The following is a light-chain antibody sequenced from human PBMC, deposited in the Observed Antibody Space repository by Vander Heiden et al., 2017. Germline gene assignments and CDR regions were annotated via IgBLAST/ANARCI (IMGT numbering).Light chain of an antibody. V-gene: IGLV2-14*03. CDR3: NSYTSSSTLV. Sequence: QSALTQPASVSGSPGHSITISCTGTSSYIRNYNYVSWYQQHPGKAPKLLIYDVTNRPSGVSDRFSASKSGNTASLTISGLQAEDEADYYCNSYTSSSTLVFGTGTKVTVL. J-gene: IGLJ1*01. CDR2: DVT. CDR1: SSYIRNYNY.